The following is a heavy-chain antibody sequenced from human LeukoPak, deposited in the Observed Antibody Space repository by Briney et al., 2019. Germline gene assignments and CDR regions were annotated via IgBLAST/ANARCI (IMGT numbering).Heavy chain of an antibody. Sequence: AASVKVSCKVAGGTFSTYEINWVRQAPGQGLEWMGGLTPIFGTANYAQKFQGRVKITADESTSTGCMELSSLTSEDTAVYYCARPEVATTYFDFWGQGTLVTVSS. CDR3: ARPEVATTYFDF. D-gene: IGHD5-12*01. J-gene: IGHJ4*02. V-gene: IGHV1-69*01. CDR1: GGTFSTYE. CDR2: LTPIFGTA.